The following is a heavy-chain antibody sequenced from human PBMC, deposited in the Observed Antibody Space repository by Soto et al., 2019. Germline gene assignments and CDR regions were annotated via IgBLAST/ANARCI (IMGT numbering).Heavy chain of an antibody. CDR3: ARDRQGSNWFDP. CDR2: INPNSGGT. Sequence: XKVSCKASGYTFTGXXXHWVRQAPXXXXEWMGWINPNSGGTNYAQKFQGRVTMTRDXSISTAYMELSRLRSDDTAVYYCARDRQGSNWFDPWGQGTLVTVSS. V-gene: IGHV1-2*02. J-gene: IGHJ5*02. CDR1: GYTFTGXX.